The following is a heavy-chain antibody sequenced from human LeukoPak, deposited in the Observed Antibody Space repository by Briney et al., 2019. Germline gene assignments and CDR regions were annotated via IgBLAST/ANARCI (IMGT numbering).Heavy chain of an antibody. J-gene: IGHJ6*03. CDR2: IYYSETT. CDR3: ARFPGGAEYRHYYYMDV. Sequence: SETLSLTCSVSGGSISNYFWSWIRQPPGKGLECIGFIYYSETTNYNPSFKSRLTISVDTSKNQFSLKLNSVTAADTAVYYCARFPGGAEYRHYYYMDVWGKGTTVTVSS. V-gene: IGHV4-59*01. D-gene: IGHD1-14*01. CDR1: GGSISNYF.